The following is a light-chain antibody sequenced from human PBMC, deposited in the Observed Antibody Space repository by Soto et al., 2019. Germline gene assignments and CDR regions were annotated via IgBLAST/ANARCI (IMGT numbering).Light chain of an antibody. J-gene: IGKJ1*01. CDR2: GAS. CDR3: QQYANWPRT. Sequence: EIVLTQSPATLSVSPGERATLFCRASQSLRSNLAWYQQKPGQAPRLLISGASNRATGIPARFSGSESGTEFTLTISSLQSEDFAVYYCQQYANWPRTFGQGTKVDIK. V-gene: IGKV3-15*01. CDR1: QSLRSN.